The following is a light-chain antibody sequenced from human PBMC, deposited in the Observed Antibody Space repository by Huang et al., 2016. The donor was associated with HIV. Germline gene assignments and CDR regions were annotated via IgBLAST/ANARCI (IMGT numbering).Light chain of an antibody. CDR2: GTS. Sequence: DIQMTQSPSSLSASLGDRVTIACRANQSIGTYLYWYQQRPGMAPNPLIYGTSNLQSGAPSRISGSGSGTYFSLTITSLQPGDFATYYCQQSYATPRTFGQGTKVEI. CDR1: QSIGTY. J-gene: IGKJ1*01. V-gene: IGKV1-39*01. CDR3: QQSYATPRT.